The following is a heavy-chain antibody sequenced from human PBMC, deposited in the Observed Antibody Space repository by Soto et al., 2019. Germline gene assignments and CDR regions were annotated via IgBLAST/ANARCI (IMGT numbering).Heavy chain of an antibody. V-gene: IGHV1-46*01. CDR1: GYTFTSYY. J-gene: IGHJ4*02. Sequence: ASVKVSCKASGYTFTSYYMHWVRQAPGQGLEWMGIINPSGGSTSYAQKFQGRVTMTRDTSTSTAYMELSSLRSEDTAVYYCAAAGYSHGELAYWGQGSLVTVSS. CDR3: AAAGYSHGELAY. CDR2: INPSGGST. D-gene: IGHD5-18*01.